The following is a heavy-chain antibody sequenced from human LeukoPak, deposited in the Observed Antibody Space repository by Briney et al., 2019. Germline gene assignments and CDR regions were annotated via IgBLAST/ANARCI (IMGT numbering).Heavy chain of an antibody. CDR1: GGSFSGYY. V-gene: IGHV4-34*01. J-gene: IGHJ4*02. CDR3: ARGRSDTATQNDY. D-gene: IGHD5-18*01. Sequence: PSETLSLTCAVYGGSFSGYYWSWIRQPPGKGLEWIGEINHSGSTNYNPSLKSRVTISVDTSKNQFSLKLSSVTAADTAVYYCARGRSDTATQNDYWGQGTLVTVSS. CDR2: INHSGST.